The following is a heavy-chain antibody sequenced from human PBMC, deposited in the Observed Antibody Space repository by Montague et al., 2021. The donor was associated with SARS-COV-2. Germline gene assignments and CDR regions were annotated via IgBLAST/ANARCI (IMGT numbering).Heavy chain of an antibody. CDR2: IYFTGKT. V-gene: IGHV4-39*02. CDR3: ARWGLNNAFDI. Sequence: SETLSLTCSVSGDSISRIHYFWAWIRQPQGMGLEWIGSIYFTGKTYHHPSLKSRVTISIDTSKNHFSLRLSSVTAADSAVFYCARWGLNNAFDIWGLGTMITISS. J-gene: IGHJ3*02. D-gene: IGHD1/OR15-1a*01. CDR1: GDSISRIHYF.